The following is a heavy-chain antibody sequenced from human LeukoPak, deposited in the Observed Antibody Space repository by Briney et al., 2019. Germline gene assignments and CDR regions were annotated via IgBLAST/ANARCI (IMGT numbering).Heavy chain of an antibody. V-gene: IGHV4-39*01. D-gene: IGHD3-22*01. CDR1: GGSISSSSYY. CDR2: IYYSGST. Sequence: SETLSLTCTVSGGSISSSSYYWGWIRQPPGKGLEWIGSIYYSGSTYYNPSLKSRVTISVDTSKNQFSLKLSSVTAADTAVYYCARHQDDSSGYYYTASFDYWGQGTLDTVSS. CDR3: ARHQDDSSGYYYTASFDY. J-gene: IGHJ4*02.